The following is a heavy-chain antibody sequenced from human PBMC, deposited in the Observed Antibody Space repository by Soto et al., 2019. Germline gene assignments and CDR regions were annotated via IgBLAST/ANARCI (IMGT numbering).Heavy chain of an antibody. V-gene: IGHV1-18*01. D-gene: IGHD3-3*01. Sequence: ASVKVSCKASGYTFTSYGICWVRQAPGQGLEWMGWISAYNGNTNYAQKLQGRVTMTTDTSTSTAYMELRSLRSDDTAIYYCARDPTIFGVVKNYGIDVWGKGTTVTVAS. J-gene: IGHJ6*04. CDR1: GYTFTSYG. CDR3: ARDPTIFGVVKNYGIDV. CDR2: ISAYNGNT.